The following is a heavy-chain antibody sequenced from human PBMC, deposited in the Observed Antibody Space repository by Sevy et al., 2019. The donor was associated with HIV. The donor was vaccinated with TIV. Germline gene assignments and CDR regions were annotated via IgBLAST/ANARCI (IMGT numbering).Heavy chain of an antibody. D-gene: IGHD2-15*01. CDR1: GFTFSSYA. V-gene: IGHV3-23*01. Sequence: GGSLRLSCAASGFTFSSYAMSWVRQAPGKGLEWVSAMSGSGGSTYYADSVKGRFTISRDNSKNTLYLQMNSLRAEDTAVYYCAKSPPRCSGGTCSFDYWGQGTLVTVSS. J-gene: IGHJ4*02. CDR2: MSGSGGST. CDR3: AKSPPRCSGGTCSFDY.